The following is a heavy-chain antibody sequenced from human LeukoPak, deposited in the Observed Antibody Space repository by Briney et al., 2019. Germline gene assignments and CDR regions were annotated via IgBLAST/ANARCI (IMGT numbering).Heavy chain of an antibody. D-gene: IGHD3-10*01. J-gene: IGHJ4*02. Sequence: PSETLSLTCAVYGGSFSGYYWSWIRQPPGKGLEWIGEINHSGSTNYNPSLKSRVTISVDTSKNQFSLKLSSVTAADTAVYYCARHAPRLLWFGPYYFDYWGQGTLVTVSS. CDR3: ARHAPRLLWFGPYYFDY. CDR2: INHSGST. CDR1: GGSFSGYY. V-gene: IGHV4-34*01.